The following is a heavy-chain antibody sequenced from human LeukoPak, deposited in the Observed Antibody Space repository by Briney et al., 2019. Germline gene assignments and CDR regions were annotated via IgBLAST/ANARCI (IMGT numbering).Heavy chain of an antibody. CDR1: GGSISSYY. V-gene: IGHV4-59*08. CDR3: AGRESSGFFDY. CDR2: IYYSGSN. Sequence: SETLSLTCTVPGGSISSYYWSWIRQPPGKGLEWIGYIYYSGSNSYNPSLNSRVTISLDTSKNQFSLNLSYVTAADTAVYYCAGRESSGFFDYWGQGTLVTVSS. J-gene: IGHJ4*02. D-gene: IGHD6-19*01.